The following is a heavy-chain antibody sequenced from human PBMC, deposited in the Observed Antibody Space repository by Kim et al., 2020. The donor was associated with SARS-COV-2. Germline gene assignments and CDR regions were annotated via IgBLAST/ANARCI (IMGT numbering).Heavy chain of an antibody. CDR2: INHSGST. CDR1: GGSFSGYY. Sequence: SETLSLTCAVYGGSFSGYYWSWIRQPPGKGLEWIGEINHSGSTNYNPSLKSRVTISVDTSKNQFSLKLSSVTAADTAVYYCARGLYHPFIDPNLDVWGQGTTVTVSS. V-gene: IGHV4-34*01. D-gene: IGHD3-16*02. CDR3: ARGLYHPFIDPNLDV. J-gene: IGHJ6*02.